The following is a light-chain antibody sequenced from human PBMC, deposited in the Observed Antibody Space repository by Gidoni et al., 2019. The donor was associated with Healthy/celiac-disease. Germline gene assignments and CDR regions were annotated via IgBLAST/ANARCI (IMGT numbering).Light chain of an antibody. CDR3: SSYTSSSTLGV. Sequence: QSALTQPASVSWSPGQSIPISCPGTSSDVGAYNYVSWYQQHPGKAPKLMIYEVSNRPSGVPDRFSGSKSGNTASLTISGLQAEDEADYYCSSYTSSSTLGVFGGGTKLTVL. CDR2: EVS. CDR1: SSDVGAYNY. J-gene: IGLJ3*02. V-gene: IGLV2-14*01.